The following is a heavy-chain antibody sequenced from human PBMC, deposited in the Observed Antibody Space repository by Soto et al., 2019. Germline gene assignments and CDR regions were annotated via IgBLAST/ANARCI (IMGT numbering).Heavy chain of an antibody. CDR1: GFTFSSSA. CDR2: ISKRGDDT. CDR3: AKMAYFGDPPGGDS. V-gene: IGHV3-23*01. Sequence: EVQLLESGGALVQPGGSLRLSCAASGFTFSSSAMAWARQAPGEGLEWLSRISKRGDDTFYADSVKGRFTISIDNSKNTLYLQMHSLGADDTAVYHCAKMAYFGDPPGGDSWGQGTLVTVSS. D-gene: IGHD3-10*01. J-gene: IGHJ4*02.